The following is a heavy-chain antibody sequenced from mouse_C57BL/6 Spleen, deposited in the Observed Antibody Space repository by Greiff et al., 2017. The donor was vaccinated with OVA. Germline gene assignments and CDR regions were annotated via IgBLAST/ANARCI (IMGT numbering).Heavy chain of an antibody. V-gene: IGHV8-12*01. Sequence: QVTLKESGPGILQSSQTLSLTCSFSGFSLSTSGMGVSWIRQPSGKGLEWLAHIYWDDDKRYNPSLKSRLTISKDTSRNQVFLKITSVDTAVTATYYCARNVPYGNSYYAMDYWGQGTSVTVSS. CDR3: ARNVPYGNSYYAMDY. D-gene: IGHD2-1*01. J-gene: IGHJ4*01. CDR1: GFSLSTSGMG. CDR2: IYWDDDK.